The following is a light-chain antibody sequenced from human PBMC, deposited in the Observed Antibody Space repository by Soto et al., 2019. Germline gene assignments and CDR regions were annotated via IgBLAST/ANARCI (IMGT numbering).Light chain of an antibody. J-gene: IGLJ1*01. CDR2: EVS. V-gene: IGLV2-14*01. Sequence: QSVLTQPASVSGSPGQSITISCTGTSSDVGRYNYVSWYQQHPGKAPKLMIYEVSNRPSGVSDRFSGSKSGNTASLTISGLQAEDEADYYCSSYTSSTTYVFGTGTKATV. CDR1: SSDVGRYNY. CDR3: SSYTSSTTYV.